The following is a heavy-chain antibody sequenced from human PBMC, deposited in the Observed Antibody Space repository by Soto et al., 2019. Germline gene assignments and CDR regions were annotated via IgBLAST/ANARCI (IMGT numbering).Heavy chain of an antibody. V-gene: IGHV4-4*02. J-gene: IGHJ6*02. CDR1: GGSLNTADSITNGQW. D-gene: IGHD1-26*01. CDR3: ARTFHRSGGGYFHYGMDV. CDR2: IYHNGRS. Sequence: QVPLHEAGPGLVKPSGTLSLTCAVSGGSLNTADSITNGQWWGWVRQPPGKGLEWIREIYHNGRSDYKMALKRRVTMSVDKYKIQFALNLRSVPAADTAIYYWARTFHRSGGGYFHYGMDVWGQGTKVTVSS.